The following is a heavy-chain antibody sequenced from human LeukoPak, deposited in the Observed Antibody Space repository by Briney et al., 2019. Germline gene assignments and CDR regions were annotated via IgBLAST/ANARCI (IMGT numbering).Heavy chain of an antibody. J-gene: IGHJ5*02. Sequence: ASVKVSCKASGYTFTSYGISWVRQAPGQGLEWMGWISAYNGNTNYAQKLQGRVTMTTDTSTCTAYMELRSLRSDDTAVYYCAKVPTIVVVPAAMGWFDPWGQGTLVTVSS. CDR3: AKVPTIVVVPAAMGWFDP. CDR1: GYTFTSYG. V-gene: IGHV1-18*01. D-gene: IGHD2-2*01. CDR2: ISAYNGNT.